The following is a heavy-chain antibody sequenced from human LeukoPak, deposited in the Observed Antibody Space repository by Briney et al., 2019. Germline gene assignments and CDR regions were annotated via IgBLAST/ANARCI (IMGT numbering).Heavy chain of an antibody. Sequence: GGSLRLSCAASGFTFSSYSMNWVRQAPGKGLEWVSSISSSSSYIYYADSVKGRFTISRDNAKNSLYLQMNSLRAEDTAVYYCALTGGGGNWKFGYWGQGTLVTVSS. CDR1: GFTFSSYS. V-gene: IGHV3-21*01. D-gene: IGHD4-23*01. CDR2: ISSSSSYI. CDR3: ALTGGGGNWKFGY. J-gene: IGHJ4*02.